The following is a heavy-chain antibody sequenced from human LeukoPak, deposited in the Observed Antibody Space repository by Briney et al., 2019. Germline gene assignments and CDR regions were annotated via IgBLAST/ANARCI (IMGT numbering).Heavy chain of an antibody. V-gene: IGHV3-21*01. CDR2: ISSSSSYI. D-gene: IGHD6-19*01. CDR3: ARGLVAGTGPGGY. J-gene: IGHJ1*01. CDR1: GFTFSSYS. Sequence: PGGSLRLSCAASGFTFSSYSMNWVRQAPGKGLEWVSSISSSSSYIYYADSVKGRFTISRDNAKNSLYLQMNSLRAEDTAVYYCARGLVAGTGPGGYWGQGTLVTVSS.